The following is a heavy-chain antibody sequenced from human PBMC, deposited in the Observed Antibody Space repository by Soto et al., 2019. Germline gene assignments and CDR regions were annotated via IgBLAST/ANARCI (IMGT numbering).Heavy chain of an antibody. CDR3: ARDLQPNFDY. CDR1: GFTFSSYS. V-gene: IGHV3-21*01. J-gene: IGHJ4*02. CDR2: ISSSSSYI. D-gene: IGHD6-13*01. Sequence: EVQLVESGGGLVKPGGSLRLSCAASGFTFSSYSMNWVRQAPGKGLEWVSSISSSSSYIYYADSVKGRFTISRDNAKNSLYPQMNSLRAEDTAVYYCARDLQPNFDYWGQGTLVTVSS.